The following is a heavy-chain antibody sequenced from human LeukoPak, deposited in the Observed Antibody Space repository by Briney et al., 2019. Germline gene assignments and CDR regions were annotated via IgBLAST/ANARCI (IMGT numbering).Heavy chain of an antibody. D-gene: IGHD6-19*01. Sequence: SQTLSLTCAISGDSVSSNSAAWNRIRQSPSRGLEWLGRTYYRSKWYKDYVVSVKSRITINPDTSKNQFSLQLKSVTPEDTAVYYCARTLIAVAGTGFDYWGQGTLVTVSS. V-gene: IGHV6-1*01. J-gene: IGHJ4*02. CDR3: ARTLIAVAGTGFDY. CDR2: TYYRSKWYK. CDR1: GDSVSSNSAA.